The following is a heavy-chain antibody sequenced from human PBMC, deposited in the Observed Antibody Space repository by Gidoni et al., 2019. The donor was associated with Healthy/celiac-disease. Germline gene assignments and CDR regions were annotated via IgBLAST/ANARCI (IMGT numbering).Heavy chain of an antibody. D-gene: IGHD3-22*01. Sequence: EVQLLESGGGLVQPGGSLRLSCAASGFTFSSYAMSWVHQAPGKGLEWVSAISGSGGSTYYADSVKGRFTISRDNSKNTLYLQMNSLRAEDTAVYYCAKDQGSSTMIVVVMLDYYYGMDVWGQGTTVTVSS. CDR3: AKDQGSSTMIVVVMLDYYYGMDV. CDR1: GFTFSSYA. CDR2: ISGSGGST. J-gene: IGHJ6*02. V-gene: IGHV3-23*01.